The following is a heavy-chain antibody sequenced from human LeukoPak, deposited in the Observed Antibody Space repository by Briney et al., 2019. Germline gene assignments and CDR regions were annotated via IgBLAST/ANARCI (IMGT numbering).Heavy chain of an antibody. CDR2: INHSGST. D-gene: IGHD3-22*01. V-gene: IGHV4-34*01. CDR1: GGSFSGYY. CDR3: ARRWTYYYDSSGPFDY. J-gene: IGHJ4*02. Sequence: PSETLSLTCAVYGGSFSGYYWSWIRQPPGKGLEWIGEINHSGSTNYNPSLKSRVTISVDTSKNQFSLKLSSVTAADTAVYYCARRWTYYYDSSGPFDYWGQGTLVTVSS.